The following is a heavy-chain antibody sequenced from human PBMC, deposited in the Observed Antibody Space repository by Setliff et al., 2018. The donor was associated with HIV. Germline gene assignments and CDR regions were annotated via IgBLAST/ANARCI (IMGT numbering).Heavy chain of an antibody. J-gene: IGHJ5*02. CDR2: INPSGAIT. Sequence: ASVKVSCKAFGYTFNSYYIYWVRQAPGQGLEWMGMINPSGAITNYAQEFQGRLSLTRDTSTSTVYMELSRLTSEDTAVYYCARDEGMTTRRGRFGPWGQGTLVTAPQ. CDR3: ARDEGMTTRRGRFGP. D-gene: IGHD4-4*01. CDR1: GYTFNSYY. V-gene: IGHV1-46*02.